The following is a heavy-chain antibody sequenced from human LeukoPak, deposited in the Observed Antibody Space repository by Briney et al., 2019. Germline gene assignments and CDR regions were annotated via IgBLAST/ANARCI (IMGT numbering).Heavy chain of an antibody. CDR2: INPGDSDT. CDR1: GXNFINYW. Sequence: GESLKISCKGSGXNFINYWSAWVRQTPGKGLEWMGLINPGDSDTRYSPSFQGQVTISADKSIATAYLQWSSLEASDTAMYYCTRHVPCTDGSCLHFDHWGQGTLVTVSS. CDR3: TRHVPCTDGSCLHFDH. V-gene: IGHV5-51*01. J-gene: IGHJ5*02. D-gene: IGHD2-15*01.